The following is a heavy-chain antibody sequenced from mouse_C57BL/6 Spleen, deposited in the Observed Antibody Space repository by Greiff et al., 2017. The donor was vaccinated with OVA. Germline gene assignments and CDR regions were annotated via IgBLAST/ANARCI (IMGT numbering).Heavy chain of an antibody. CDR1: GFTFSSYA. CDR2: ISSGGDYI. CDR3: TRDGYGSSYGYFDV. J-gene: IGHJ1*03. Sequence: EVQLKESGEGLVKPGGSLKLSCAASGFTFSSYAMSWVRQTPEKRLEWVAYISSGGDYIYYADTVKGRFTISRDNARNTLYLQMSSLKSEDTAMYYCTRDGYGSSYGYFDVWGTGTTVTVSS. V-gene: IGHV5-9-1*02. D-gene: IGHD1-1*01.